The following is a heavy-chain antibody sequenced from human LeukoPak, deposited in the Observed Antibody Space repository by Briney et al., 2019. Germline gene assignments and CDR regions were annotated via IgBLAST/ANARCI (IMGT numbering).Heavy chain of an antibody. CDR1: GYTFTSYD. Sequence: ASVKVSCKASGYTFTSYDINWVRQATGQGLEWMGWMNPNSGNTGYAQKFQGRVTMTRNTSISTAYMELSSLGSEDTAVYYCARGALWGMDYYYYGMDVWGQGTTVTVSS. D-gene: IGHD3-16*01. CDR3: ARGALWGMDYYYYGMDV. V-gene: IGHV1-8*01. CDR2: MNPNSGNT. J-gene: IGHJ6*02.